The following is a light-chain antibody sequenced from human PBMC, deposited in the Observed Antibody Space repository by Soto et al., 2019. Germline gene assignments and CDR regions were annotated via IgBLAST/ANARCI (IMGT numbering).Light chain of an antibody. CDR2: YDN. CDR1: NFNIGSNT. Sequence: QSVLTQPASASGTPGQRVTISGSGSNFNIGSNTVNGYQQLPGTAPKLLIYYDNLLPSGVPDRISGSKSGTSASLAISGLQSDDEADYYCAAWDDSLNGRVFGTGTKLTVL. J-gene: IGLJ1*01. V-gene: IGLV1-44*01. CDR3: AAWDDSLNGRV.